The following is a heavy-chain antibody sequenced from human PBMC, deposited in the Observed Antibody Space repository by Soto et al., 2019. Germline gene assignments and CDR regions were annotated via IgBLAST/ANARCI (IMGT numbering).Heavy chain of an antibody. CDR3: ANHGDCSRTSCYFDY. D-gene: IGHD2-2*01. CDR1: GFTFSIYA. CDR2: ISGSGGTT. Sequence: GGSLRLSCAASGFTFSIYAMNWVRQAPGKGLEWVSIISGSGGTTYYADSVKGRFTISRDNTKNTLYLQMNSLRAEDTAVYYCANHGDCSRTSCYFDYWAQGTLVTVSS. J-gene: IGHJ4*02. V-gene: IGHV3-23*01.